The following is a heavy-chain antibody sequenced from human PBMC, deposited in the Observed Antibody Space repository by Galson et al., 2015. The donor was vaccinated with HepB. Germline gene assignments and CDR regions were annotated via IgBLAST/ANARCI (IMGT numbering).Heavy chain of an antibody. CDR3: AREHSWGNWYFDY. D-gene: IGHD3-16*01. CDR2: ISSEGRAN. Sequence: SLRLSCAASGFSFSSHGMHWVRKAPGKGLEWVAGISSEGRANNYADSVKGRFTISRDNSKNTFYLQMNSLRTEDTAVYYCAREHSWGNWYFDYWGRGTLVTVSS. J-gene: IGHJ2*01. CDR1: GFSFSSHG. V-gene: IGHV3-30*03.